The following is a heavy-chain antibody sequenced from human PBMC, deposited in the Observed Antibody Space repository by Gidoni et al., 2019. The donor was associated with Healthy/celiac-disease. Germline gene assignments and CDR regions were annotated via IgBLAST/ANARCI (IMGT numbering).Heavy chain of an antibody. Sequence: EVQLLESGGGLVQPGGSLRLSCAASGFTFSSYAMSWVRQAPGKGLGWVSAISGSGGSTYYADSVKGRFTISRDNSKNTLYLQMNSLRAEDTAVYYCAKDYGGRDSSGYYYGYWGQGTLVTVSS. CDR2: ISGSGGST. CDR1: GFTFSSYA. CDR3: AKDYGGRDSSGYYYGY. J-gene: IGHJ4*02. D-gene: IGHD3-22*01. V-gene: IGHV3-23*01.